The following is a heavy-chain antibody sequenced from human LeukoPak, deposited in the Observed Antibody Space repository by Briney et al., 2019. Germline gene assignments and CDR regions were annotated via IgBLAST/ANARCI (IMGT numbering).Heavy chain of an antibody. CDR2: ISWNSGSI. CDR3: AKVQARGYSSGWYAGGFDY. Sequence: PGRSLRLSCAASGFTFDDYAMHWVRQAPGKGLEWVSGISWNSGSIGYADSVKGRFTIARDNAKNSLYLQMNSLRAEDTALYCCAKVQARGYSSGWYAGGFDYWGQGTLVTVSS. J-gene: IGHJ4*02. CDR1: GFTFDDYA. D-gene: IGHD6-19*01. V-gene: IGHV3-9*01.